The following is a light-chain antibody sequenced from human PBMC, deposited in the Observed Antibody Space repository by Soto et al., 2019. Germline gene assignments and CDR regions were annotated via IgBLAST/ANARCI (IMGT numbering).Light chain of an antibody. V-gene: IGKV1-6*01. CDR2: AAS. J-gene: IGKJ1*01. CDR3: LQDYNYPWT. Sequence: AIQVTQSPSSLSASVGDRITITCRASQAIRNDLGWYQQKPGKPPKFLIYAASSLHSGVPSRFSGSGYGTDFTLTISSLQPEDFATYYCLQDYNYPWTFGQGTKVDIK. CDR1: QAIRND.